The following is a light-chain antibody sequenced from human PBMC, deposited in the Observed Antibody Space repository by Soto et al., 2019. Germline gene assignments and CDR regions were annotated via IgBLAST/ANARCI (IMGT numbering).Light chain of an antibody. CDR1: SSDTAGYNY. J-gene: IGLJ1*01. CDR3: SSYTTSNTPLYV. Sequence: QSVLTQPASVSGSPVQSITISCTGTSSDTAGYNYVSWYQQHPGKAPKLMIYEVSNRPSGVSNRFSGSQSGNTASLTISGLQAEDEANYYCSSYTTSNTPLYVFGTGTKV. V-gene: IGLV2-14*01. CDR2: EVS.